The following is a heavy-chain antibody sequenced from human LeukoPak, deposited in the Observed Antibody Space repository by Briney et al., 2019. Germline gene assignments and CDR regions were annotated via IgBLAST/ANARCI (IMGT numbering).Heavy chain of an antibody. Sequence: ASETLSLTCTVSGGSISSSSYYWGWIRQPPGKGLEWIGSIYYSGSTYYNPSLKSRVTISVDTSKNQFSLKLSSVTAADTAVYYCARQGTHMVRGVNAFDYWGQGTLVTVSS. D-gene: IGHD3-10*01. CDR3: ARQGTHMVRGVNAFDY. J-gene: IGHJ4*02. V-gene: IGHV4-39*01. CDR1: GGSISSSSYY. CDR2: IYYSGST.